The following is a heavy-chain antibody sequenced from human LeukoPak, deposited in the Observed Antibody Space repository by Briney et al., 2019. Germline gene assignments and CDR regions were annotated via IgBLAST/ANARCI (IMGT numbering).Heavy chain of an antibody. J-gene: IGHJ5*02. Sequence: SETLSLTCTVSGGSISISNYYWGWIRQPPGKGLEWIGSFYYSGNTDYNPSLQSRVTISLDTSKNHLSLKMNSVTAADTPMYYCARSDSDHDLIDTWGQGTLVTVSS. CDR2: FYYSGNT. D-gene: IGHD5-12*01. CDR3: ARSDSDHDLIDT. V-gene: IGHV4-39*02. CDR1: GGSISISNYY.